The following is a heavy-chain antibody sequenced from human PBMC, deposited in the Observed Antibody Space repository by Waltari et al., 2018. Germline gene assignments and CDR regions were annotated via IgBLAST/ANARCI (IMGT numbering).Heavy chain of an antibody. D-gene: IGHD3-22*01. CDR2: ISYDGSNK. CDR3: ERDFEDYYDSSGYYGY. CDR1: GFTFSSYA. Sequence: QVQLVESGGGVVQPGRSLRLSCAASGFTFSSYAMHWVRQAPGKGLEWVAVISYDGSNKYYADSVKGRFTISRDNSKNTLYLQMNSLRAEDTAVYYCERDFEDYYDSSGYYGYWGQGTLVTVSS. V-gene: IGHV3-30*01. J-gene: IGHJ4*02.